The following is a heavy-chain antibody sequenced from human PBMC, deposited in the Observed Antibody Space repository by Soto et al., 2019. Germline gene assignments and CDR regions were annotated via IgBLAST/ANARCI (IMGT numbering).Heavy chain of an antibody. CDR3: ARPANYYGMDV. Sequence: GASLKISCKGPGYKFSKYWIAPVRQMPGKGLEWMGIIYPGDSNTRYSPSFQGQVTISADKSISTAYLQWSSLTASDTAMYYCARPANYYGMDVWGQGTTVTVSS. V-gene: IGHV5-51*01. CDR2: IYPGDSNT. CDR1: GYKFSKYW. J-gene: IGHJ6*02.